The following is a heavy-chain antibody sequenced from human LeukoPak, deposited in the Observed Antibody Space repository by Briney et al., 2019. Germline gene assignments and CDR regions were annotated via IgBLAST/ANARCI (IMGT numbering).Heavy chain of an antibody. V-gene: IGHV1-18*01. J-gene: IGHJ6*03. CDR2: ISAYNGNT. CDR1: GYTFTSYG. D-gene: IGHD3-10*01. CDR3: AREPDPVLLWFGELSGYMDV. Sequence: ASVKVSCKASGYTFTSYGISWVRQAPGQGLEWMGWISAYNGNTNYAQKLQGRVTMTTDTSTSTAYMELRSLRSDDTAVYYCAREPDPVLLWFGELSGYMDVWGKGTTVTISS.